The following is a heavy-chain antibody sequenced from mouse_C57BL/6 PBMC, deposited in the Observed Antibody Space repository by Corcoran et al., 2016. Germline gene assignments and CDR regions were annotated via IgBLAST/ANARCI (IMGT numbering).Heavy chain of an antibody. Sequence: FPLQQSGPELVKPGASVKLSCKASGYSFTDYHMNWVKQSNGKGLEWIGVINPNYGTTSYNQKFKGKATLTVAQSSSTAYMQLNSLTSEDSAVYYCARRDWDGPLYYWGQGTTLTVSS. CDR3: ARRDWDGPLYY. CDR2: INPNYGTT. CDR1: GYSFTDYH. J-gene: IGHJ2*01. V-gene: IGHV1-39*01. D-gene: IGHD4-1*01.